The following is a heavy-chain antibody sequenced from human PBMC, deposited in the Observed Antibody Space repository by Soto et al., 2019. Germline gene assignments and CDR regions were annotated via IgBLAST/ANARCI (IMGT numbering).Heavy chain of an antibody. Sequence: LQPMSLRWSVAGGSSGSYGGSWIRQPPGKGLEWIGYIYYSGSTNYNPSLKSRVTISVDTSKNQFSLKLSSVTAADTAVYYCARRYGKNAFAIWGQGTMVTVSS. D-gene: IGHD5-18*01. CDR3: ARRYGKNAFAI. V-gene: IGHV4-59*01. CDR1: GGSSGSYG. J-gene: IGHJ3*02. CDR2: IYYSGST.